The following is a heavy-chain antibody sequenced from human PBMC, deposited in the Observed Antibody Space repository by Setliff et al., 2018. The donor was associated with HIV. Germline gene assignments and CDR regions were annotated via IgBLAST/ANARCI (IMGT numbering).Heavy chain of an antibody. CDR1: GFTFTSSA. V-gene: IGHV1-58*01. Sequence: ASVKVSCKASGFTFTSSAVQWVRQARGQRLEWIGWIVVGSGNTNYAQKFQERVTITRDMSTSTAYMELSSLRSEDTAVYYCAAGTYYYGSGSRSRSPFDYWGQGTLVTVSS. CDR3: AAGTYYYGSGSRSRSPFDY. J-gene: IGHJ4*02. CDR2: IVVGSGNT. D-gene: IGHD3-10*01.